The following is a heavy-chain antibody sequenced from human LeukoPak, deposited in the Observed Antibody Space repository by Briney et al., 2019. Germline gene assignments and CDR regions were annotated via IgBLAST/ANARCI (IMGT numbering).Heavy chain of an antibody. V-gene: IGHV3-53*05. CDR3: AKDPGSSGWYESYYGMDV. J-gene: IGHJ6*02. CDR2: IYSDGNT. Sequence: GGSLRLSCAVSGFTVSSIYMTWVRQAPGKGLERVSSIYSDGNTYYADSVKGRFTISRDNSKNTLYLQMNSLRAEDTAVYYCAKDPGSSGWYESYYGMDVWGQGTTVTVSS. D-gene: IGHD6-19*01. CDR1: GFTVSSIY.